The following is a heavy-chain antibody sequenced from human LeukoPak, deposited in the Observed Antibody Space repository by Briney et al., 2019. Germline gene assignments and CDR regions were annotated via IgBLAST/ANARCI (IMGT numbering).Heavy chain of an antibody. D-gene: IGHD3-9*01. CDR1: GFTFDDYA. CDR2: ISWNSGSI. J-gene: IGHJ5*02. Sequence: GGSLRLSCAASGFTFDDYAMHGVRQAPGKGLEWVSGISWNSGSIGYADSVKGRFTISRDNAKNSLYLQMNSLRAEDTALYYCARGGDYDILTGPYNWFDPWGQGTLVTVSS. CDR3: ARGGDYDILTGPYNWFDP. V-gene: IGHV3-9*01.